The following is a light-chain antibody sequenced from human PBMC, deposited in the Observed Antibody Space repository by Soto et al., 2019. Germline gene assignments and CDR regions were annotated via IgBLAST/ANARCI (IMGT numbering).Light chain of an antibody. Sequence: EIVLTQSPGTLSVSPGERVTLSCRASQSVNSNYLAWYQQRPGQAPRLLIFGASYRATGIPDRFSGSGSGTDFTLTISRLEPEDFAFDYCQQYSSSPPEFTFGPGTKVDSK. CDR2: GAS. J-gene: IGKJ3*01. CDR3: QQYSSSPPEFT. CDR1: QSVNSNY. V-gene: IGKV3-20*01.